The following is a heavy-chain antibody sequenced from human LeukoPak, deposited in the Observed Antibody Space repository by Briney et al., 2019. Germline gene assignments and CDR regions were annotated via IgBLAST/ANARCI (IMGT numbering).Heavy chain of an antibody. CDR3: ASSPLGWPSRAGWFDP. Sequence: PSETLSLTCTVSGGSISSYYWSWIRQPPGKGLEWIGYIYYSGSTNYNPSLKSRVTISVDTSKNQFSLKLSSVTAADTAVYYCASSPLGWPSRAGWFDPWGQGTLVTASS. CDR1: GGSISSYY. CDR2: IYYSGST. V-gene: IGHV4-59*01. J-gene: IGHJ5*02. D-gene: IGHD2-15*01.